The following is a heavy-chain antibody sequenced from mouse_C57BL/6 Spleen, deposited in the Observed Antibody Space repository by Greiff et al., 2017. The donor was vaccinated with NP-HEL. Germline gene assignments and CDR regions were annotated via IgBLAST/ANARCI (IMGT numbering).Heavy chain of an antibody. V-gene: IGHV10-3*01. CDR2: IRSKSSNYAT. CDR3: VREDGSSCVAWFAY. Sequence: EVKLVESGGGLVQPKGSLKLSCAASGFTFNTYAMHWVRQAPGQGLEWVARIRSKSSNYATYYADSVKDRFTISRDDSPSMLDLQMNNLKTEDTAMYYCVREDGSSCVAWFAYWGQGTLVTVSA. D-gene: IGHD1-1*01. J-gene: IGHJ3*01. CDR1: GFTFNTYA.